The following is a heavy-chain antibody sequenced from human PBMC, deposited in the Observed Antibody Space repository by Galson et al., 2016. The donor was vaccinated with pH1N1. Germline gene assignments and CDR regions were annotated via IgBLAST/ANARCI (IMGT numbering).Heavy chain of an antibody. D-gene: IGHD2-2*01. J-gene: IGHJ6*02. CDR3: ARLDIVVGEHWYSGMDV. Sequence: SVKVSCKASGYTFTSYYMHWVRQAPGQGLEWMGIINPSGGSTSYAQKFQGKVTMTRDTSTSTVYMELSSLRSADTAVYYCARLDIVVGEHWYSGMDVWGQGTTVTVS. V-gene: IGHV1-46*01. CDR1: GYTFTSYY. CDR2: INPSGGST.